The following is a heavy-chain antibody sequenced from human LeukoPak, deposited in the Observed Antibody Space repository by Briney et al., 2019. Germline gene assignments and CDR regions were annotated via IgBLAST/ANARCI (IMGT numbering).Heavy chain of an antibody. CDR1: GGSISSYY. D-gene: IGHD3-10*01. CDR3: ARDSGPWGVFDP. J-gene: IGHJ5*02. Sequence: SETPSLTCTVSGGSISSYYWSWIRQPPGKGLEWIGYIYYSGSTNYNPSLKSRVTISIDMSNNHFSLTLKSVTAADKAVYYCARDSGPWGVFDPWGQGTLVTVPS. CDR2: IYYSGST. V-gene: IGHV4-59*01.